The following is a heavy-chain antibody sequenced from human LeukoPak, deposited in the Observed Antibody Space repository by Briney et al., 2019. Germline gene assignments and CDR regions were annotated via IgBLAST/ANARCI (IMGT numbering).Heavy chain of an antibody. D-gene: IGHD2-21*02. V-gene: IGHV3-74*01. CDR3: ARAYCGADCYSRAMDY. Sequence: GGSLRLSCAASGFTFSSFWMHWVRQAPGKGLEWASRINDDGRSTSYADSVKGRFIVSRDSAKNTLYLQMNSLRAEDTAVYFCARAYCGADCYSRAMDYWGKGTLVTVSS. CDR1: GFTFSSFW. J-gene: IGHJ4*02. CDR2: INDDGRST.